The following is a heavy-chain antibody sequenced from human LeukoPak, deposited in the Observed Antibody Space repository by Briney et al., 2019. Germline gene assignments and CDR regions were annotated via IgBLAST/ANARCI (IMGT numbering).Heavy chain of an antibody. D-gene: IGHD6-13*01. Sequence: PGGSLRLSCAASGFTFDDYGMSWVRQAPGKGLEWVSGINSNGARTGYADSVTGRFTISRDNSKNTLYLQMNSLRAEDTAVYYCAKAQSGYSSSWYEYYFDYWGQGTLVTVSS. CDR3: AKAQSGYSSSWYEYYFDY. J-gene: IGHJ4*02. CDR2: INSNGART. V-gene: IGHV3-20*04. CDR1: GFTFDDYG.